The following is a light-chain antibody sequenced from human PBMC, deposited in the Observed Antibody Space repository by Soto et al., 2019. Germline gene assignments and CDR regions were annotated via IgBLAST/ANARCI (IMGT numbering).Light chain of an antibody. CDR3: QQLNSYPQVT. J-gene: IGKJ2*01. CDR1: QGISSY. V-gene: IGKV1-9*01. Sequence: QLTQSPSSLSASVGDRVTITCRASQGISSYLAWYQQKPGKAPKLLIYAASTLQSGVPSRFSGSGSGTDFTLTISSLQPEDFATYYCQQLNSYPQVTFGQGTKLEIK. CDR2: AAS.